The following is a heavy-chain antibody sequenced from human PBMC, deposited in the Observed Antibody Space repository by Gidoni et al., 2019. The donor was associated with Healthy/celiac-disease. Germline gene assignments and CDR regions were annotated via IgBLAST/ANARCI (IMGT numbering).Heavy chain of an antibody. V-gene: IGHV4-59*01. CDR3: ARDVGYYGSGSPYFDY. Sequence: QVQLQESGPGLVTPSETLSLTCTVSGGSISSYYWSWIRQPPGKGLEWIGDIYYSGSTNYNPSLKSRVTISVDTSKNQFSLKLSSVTAADTAVYYCARDVGYYGSGSPYFDYWGQGTLVTVSS. D-gene: IGHD3-10*01. CDR2: IYYSGST. J-gene: IGHJ4*02. CDR1: GGSISSYY.